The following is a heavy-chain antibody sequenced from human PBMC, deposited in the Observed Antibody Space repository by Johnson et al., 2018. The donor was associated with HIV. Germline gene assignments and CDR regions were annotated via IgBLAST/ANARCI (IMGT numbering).Heavy chain of an antibody. CDR2: INSDGSST. J-gene: IGHJ3*02. D-gene: IGHD2-8*01. V-gene: IGHV3-74*02. CDR3: ARGPTMRYCTNGVCYIGAFDI. CDR1: GFTFSTYW. Sequence: VQLVESGGGVVQPGGSLTLSCAASGFTFSTYWMHWVRQAPGKGLVWVSRINSDGSSTSYADSVKGRFTISRDNAKNTLYLQMNSLRAEDTALYYCARGPTMRYCTNGVCYIGAFDIWGQGTMVTVSS.